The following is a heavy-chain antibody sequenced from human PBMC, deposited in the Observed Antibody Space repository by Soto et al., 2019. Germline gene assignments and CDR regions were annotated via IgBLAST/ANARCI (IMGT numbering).Heavy chain of an antibody. V-gene: IGHV3-30*18. D-gene: IGHD5-18*01. CDR1: GFTFSSYG. Sequence: GGSLRLSCAASGFTFSSYGMHWVRQAPGKGLEWVAVISYDGSNKYYADSVKGRFTISRDNSKNTLYLQMNSLRAEDTAAYYCAKDPGRKARNRGYSYGYNRPKPGIFGYWGQGTLVTVSS. CDR2: ISYDGSNK. J-gene: IGHJ4*02. CDR3: AKDPGRKARNRGYSYGYNRPKPGIFGY.